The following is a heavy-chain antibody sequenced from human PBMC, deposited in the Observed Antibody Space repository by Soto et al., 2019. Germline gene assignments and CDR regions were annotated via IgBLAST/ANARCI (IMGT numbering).Heavy chain of an antibody. CDR2: INAGNGNT. CDR3: AKTNSSGYFGDYYYYYGMDV. V-gene: IGHV1-3*01. D-gene: IGHD3-22*01. J-gene: IGHJ6*02. Sequence: ASVKVSCKASGYTFTSYAMNWVRQAPGQRLEWMGWINAGNGNTKYSQKFQGRVTITRDTSASTAYMELSSLRSEDTAVYYCAKTNSSGYFGDYYYYYGMDVWGQGTTVT. CDR1: GYTFTSYA.